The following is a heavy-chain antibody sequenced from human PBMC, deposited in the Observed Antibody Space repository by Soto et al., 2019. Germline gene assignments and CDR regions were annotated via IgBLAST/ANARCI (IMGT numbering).Heavy chain of an antibody. D-gene: IGHD3-3*01. CDR2: INHSGST. J-gene: IGHJ5*02. Sequence: SETLSLTCAVYGGSFSGYYWSWIRQPPGKGLEWIGEINHSGSTNYNPSLKSRVTISVDTSKNQFSLKLSSVTAADTAVYYCARVRGFWSGYYFNWFDPWGQGTLVTVSS. CDR3: ARVRGFWSGYYFNWFDP. V-gene: IGHV4-34*01. CDR1: GGSFSGYY.